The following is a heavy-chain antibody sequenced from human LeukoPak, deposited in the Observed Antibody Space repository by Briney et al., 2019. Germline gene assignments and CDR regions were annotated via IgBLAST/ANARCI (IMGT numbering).Heavy chain of an antibody. CDR2: IYTSGST. D-gene: IGHD3-16*02. Sequence: PSQTPSLTCTVSGGSISSGSYYWSWIRQPAGKGLEWIGRIYTSGSTNYNPSLKSRVTISVDTSKNQFSLKLSSVTAADTAVYYCARERLSNWFDPWGQGTLVTVSS. CDR3: ARERLSNWFDP. V-gene: IGHV4-61*02. J-gene: IGHJ5*02. CDR1: GGSISSGSYY.